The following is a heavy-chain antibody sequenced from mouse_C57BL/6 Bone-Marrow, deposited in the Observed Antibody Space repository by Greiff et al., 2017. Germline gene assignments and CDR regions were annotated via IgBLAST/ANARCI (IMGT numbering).Heavy chain of an antibody. J-gene: IGHJ4*01. CDR2: IYPGDGDT. Sequence: QVQLQQSGPELVKPGASVKISCKASGYAFSSSWMNWVKQRPGKGLEWIGRIYPGDGDTNYNGKFKGKATLTADKSSSTAYMQLSSLTSEDSAVYFCARRGTMAMDYWGQGTSVTVSS. V-gene: IGHV1-82*01. CDR3: ARRGTMAMDY. CDR1: GYAFSSSW. D-gene: IGHD1-1*02.